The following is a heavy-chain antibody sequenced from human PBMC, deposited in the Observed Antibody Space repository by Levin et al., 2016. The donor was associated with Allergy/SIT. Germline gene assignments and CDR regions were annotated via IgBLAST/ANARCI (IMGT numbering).Heavy chain of an antibody. J-gene: IGHJ4*02. Sequence: WVRQAPGQGLEWMGIINPSGGSTSYAQKFQGRVTMTRDTSTSTVYMELSSLRSEDTAVYYCARENEVVVVPAALDYWGQGTLVTVSS. V-gene: IGHV1-46*01. D-gene: IGHD2-2*01. CDR2: INPSGGST. CDR3: ARENEVVVVPAALDY.